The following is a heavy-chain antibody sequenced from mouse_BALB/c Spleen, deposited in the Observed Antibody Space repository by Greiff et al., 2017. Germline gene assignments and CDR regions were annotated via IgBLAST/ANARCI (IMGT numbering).Heavy chain of an antibody. D-gene: IGHD4-1*01. CDR2: IDPANGNT. J-gene: IGHJ3*01. Sequence: VQLQQSGAELVKPGASVKLSCTASGFNIKDTYMHWVKQRPEQGLEWIGRIDPANGNTKYDPKFQGKATIAADTSSNTAYLQLSSLTSEDTAVYYCARGWDDAYWGQGTLVTVSA. CDR1: GFNIKDTY. CDR3: ARGWDDAY. V-gene: IGHV14-3*02.